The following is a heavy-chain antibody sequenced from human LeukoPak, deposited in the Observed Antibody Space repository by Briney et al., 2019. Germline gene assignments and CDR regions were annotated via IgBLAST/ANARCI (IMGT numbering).Heavy chain of an antibody. CDR2: INHSGST. CDR1: GGSFSGYY. J-gene: IGHJ4*02. D-gene: IGHD3-10*01. Sequence: SETLPLTCAVYGGSFSGYYWSWIRQPPGKGLEWIGEINHSGSTNYNPSLKSRVTISVDTSKNQFSLKLTSVTATDTAMYYCARHSGNHYFDYWGQGTLVTVSS. CDR3: ARHSGNHYFDY. V-gene: IGHV4-34*01.